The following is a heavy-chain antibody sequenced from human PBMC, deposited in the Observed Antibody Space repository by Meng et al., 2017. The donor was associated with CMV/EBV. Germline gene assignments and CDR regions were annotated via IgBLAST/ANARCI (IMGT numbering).Heavy chain of an antibody. V-gene: IGHV4-34*01. Sequence: CAVYGGSLSDYSWRSIRQPPGERLEWIGEINHSGSPNYNQALKSRVTMAVDTYKNQFSLRLSSVTAADTAVYYCVRGGIATRPNYWGQGTLVTVSS. D-gene: IGHD1-1*01. CDR2: INHSGSP. CDR3: VRGGIATRPNY. J-gene: IGHJ4*02. CDR1: GGSLSDYS.